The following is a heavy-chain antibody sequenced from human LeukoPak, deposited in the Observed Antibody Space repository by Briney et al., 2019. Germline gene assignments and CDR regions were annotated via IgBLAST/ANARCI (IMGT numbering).Heavy chain of an antibody. J-gene: IGHJ3*02. CDR3: ARRSSSSWYIAFDI. D-gene: IGHD6-13*01. Sequence: GESLKISCKGSGYSFTSYWIGWVRQMPGKGLEWMGIIYPGDSDTRYSPSFQGQVTISADKSISTAYLQWSSLKASDTAMHYCARRSSSSWYIAFDIWAKGQWSPSLQ. CDR2: IYPGDSDT. V-gene: IGHV5-51*01. CDR1: GYSFTSYW.